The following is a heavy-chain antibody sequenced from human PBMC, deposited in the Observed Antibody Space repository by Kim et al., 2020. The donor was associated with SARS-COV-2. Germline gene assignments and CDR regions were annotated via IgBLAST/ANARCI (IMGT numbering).Heavy chain of an antibody. J-gene: IGHJ2*01. D-gene: IGHD5-12*01. CDR2: FDPEDGET. V-gene: IGHV1-24*01. Sequence: ASVKVSCKVSGYTLTELSMHWVRQAPGKGLEWMGGFDPEDGETIYAQKFQGRVTMTEDTSTDTAYMELSSLRSEDTAVYYCATPRPFVEMATIRSYLYFDLWGRGTLVTVSS. CDR3: ATPRPFVEMATIRSYLYFDL. CDR1: GYTLTELS.